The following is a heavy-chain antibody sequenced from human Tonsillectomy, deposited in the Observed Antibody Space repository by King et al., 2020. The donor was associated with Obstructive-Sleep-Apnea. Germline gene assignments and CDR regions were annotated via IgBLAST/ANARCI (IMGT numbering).Heavy chain of an antibody. D-gene: IGHD2-15*01. J-gene: IGHJ3*02. CDR2: INAGNGNT. Sequence: QLVQSGAEVKKPGASVKVSCKASGYTFTSYAMHWVRQAPGQRLEWMGWINAGNGNTKYSQKFQGRVTITRDTSASTAYMELSSRRSEDTAVYYCAREISDIVVVVGAFDIWGQGTMVTVSS. CDR3: AREISDIVVVVGAFDI. V-gene: IGHV1-3*01. CDR1: GYTFTSYA.